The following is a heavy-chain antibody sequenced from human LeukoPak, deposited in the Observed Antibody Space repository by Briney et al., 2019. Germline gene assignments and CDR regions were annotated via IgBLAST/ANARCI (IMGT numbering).Heavy chain of an antibody. J-gene: IGHJ5*02. V-gene: IGHV3-9*01. Sequence: RRSLRLSCAASAFTVDYYAIQCVRQAPGKCLEWVSCISWNSGSIGYADSVKGRFTISRDSDKNSLYLQMNSLRAEDTALYYCAGQVVVVAATDWFDPWGQGTLVSVSS. CDR2: ISWNSGSI. D-gene: IGHD2-15*01. CDR3: AGQVVVVAATDWFDP. CDR1: AFTVDYYA.